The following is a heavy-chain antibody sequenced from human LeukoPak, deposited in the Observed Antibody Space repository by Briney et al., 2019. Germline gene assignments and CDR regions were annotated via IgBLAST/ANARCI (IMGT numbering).Heavy chain of an antibody. V-gene: IGHV1-2*02. Sequence: ASVKVSCKSSGYTFTGYYLHWVRQAPGQGLEWMGWINPNTGGTNFTQKFQGRVTMTRDTSISTAYMELSRLRSEDTAVYYCARGSGSGNYYDAFNIWGQGTRVTVSS. CDR2: INPNTGGT. J-gene: IGHJ3*02. D-gene: IGHD3-10*01. CDR3: ARGSGSGNYYDAFNI. CDR1: GYTFTGYY.